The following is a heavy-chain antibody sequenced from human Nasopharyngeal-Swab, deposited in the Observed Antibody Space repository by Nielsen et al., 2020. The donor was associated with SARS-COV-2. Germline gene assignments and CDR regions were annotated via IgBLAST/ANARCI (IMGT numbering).Heavy chain of an antibody. CDR2: ISSSSSTI. D-gene: IGHD1-1*01. CDR1: GFTFGDYA. J-gene: IGHJ3*02. CDR3: ARDRYWNDGAFDI. Sequence: GESLKISCTASGFTFGDYAMSWFRQAPGKGLEWVSYISSSSSTIYNADSVKGRFTISRDNAKNSLYLQMNSLRDEDTAVYYCARDRYWNDGAFDIWGQGTMVTVSS. V-gene: IGHV3-48*02.